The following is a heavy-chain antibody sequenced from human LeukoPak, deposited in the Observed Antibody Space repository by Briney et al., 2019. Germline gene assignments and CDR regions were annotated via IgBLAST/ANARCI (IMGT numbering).Heavy chain of an antibody. J-gene: IGHJ4*02. CDR3: ARGSYSSGDY. CDR2: ISSDGSPT. Sequence: PGGSLRLSCAASGFTFSNYWMHWVRQAPGKGLVWVSRISSDGSPTFYADSVKGRFTISRDNAKNTLYLQLNSLRAEDTAVYYCARGSYSSGDYWGQGTLVTVSP. V-gene: IGHV3-74*01. D-gene: IGHD5-18*01. CDR1: GFTFSNYW.